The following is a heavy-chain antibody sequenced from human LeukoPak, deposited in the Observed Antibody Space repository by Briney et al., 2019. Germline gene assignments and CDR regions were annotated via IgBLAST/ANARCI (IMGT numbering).Heavy chain of an antibody. CDR2: IYHSGST. CDR1: GGSISSSNW. J-gene: IGHJ4*02. CDR3: ARHVPLYQLLPRAKSFWFDY. D-gene: IGHD2-2*01. V-gene: IGHV4-4*02. Sequence: SETLSLTCAVSGGSISSSNWWSWVRQPPGKGLEWIGEIYHSGSTNYNPSLKSRVTISVDKSKNQFSLRLSSVTAADTAVYYCARHVPLYQLLPRAKSFWFDYWGQGTLVTVSS.